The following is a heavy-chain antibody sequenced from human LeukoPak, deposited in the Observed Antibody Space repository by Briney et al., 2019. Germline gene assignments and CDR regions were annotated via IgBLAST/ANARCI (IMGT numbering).Heavy chain of an antibody. D-gene: IGHD3-22*01. CDR2: INPSGGST. CDR1: GYTFTNYY. V-gene: IGHV1-46*01. CDR3: ARGTYYYDSSGLRYFDY. J-gene: IGHJ4*02. Sequence: ASVKVSCKASGYTFTNYYMHWVRQAPGQGLEWMGIINPSGGSTSYAQKFQGRVTMTRDTSTSTVYMELSSLRSEDTAVYYCARGTYYYDSSGLRYFDYWGQGTLVTVSS.